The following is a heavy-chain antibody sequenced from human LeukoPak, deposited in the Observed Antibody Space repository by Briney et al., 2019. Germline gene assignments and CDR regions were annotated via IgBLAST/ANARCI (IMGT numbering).Heavy chain of an antibody. J-gene: IGHJ5*02. V-gene: IGHV1-2*02. CDR2: INPNSGGT. Sequence: ASVKVSCKASGYTFTSYGINWVRQAPGQGLEWMGWINPNSGGTNYAQKFQGRVTMTRDTSISTAYMELSRLRSDDTAVYYCARIMYYYGSGSYYKPHNWFDPWGQGTLVTVSS. D-gene: IGHD3-10*01. CDR3: ARIMYYYGSGSYYKPHNWFDP. CDR1: GYTFTSYG.